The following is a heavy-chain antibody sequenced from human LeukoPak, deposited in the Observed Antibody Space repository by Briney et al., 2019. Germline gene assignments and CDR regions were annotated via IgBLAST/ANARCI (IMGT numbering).Heavy chain of an antibody. V-gene: IGHV1-69*04. CDR1: GYTFNKYG. CDR3: ARAYCGGDCPQFGY. CDR2: IIPILGIA. Sequence: VASVKVSCKASGYTFNKYGISWVRQAPGQGLEWLGRIIPILGIANYAQKFQGRVTITADKSTSTAYMELSSLRSEDTAVYYCARAYCGGDCPQFGYWGQGTLVTVSS. J-gene: IGHJ4*02. D-gene: IGHD2-21*02.